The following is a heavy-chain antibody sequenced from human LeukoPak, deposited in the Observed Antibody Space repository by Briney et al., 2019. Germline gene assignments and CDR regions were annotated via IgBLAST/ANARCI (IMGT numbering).Heavy chain of an antibody. J-gene: IGHJ4*02. V-gene: IGHV4-39*01. D-gene: IGHD1-26*01. CDR1: GDSISTSSDY. CDR2: IYYSEST. CDR3: ARNLVGAFDS. Sequence: PSETLSLTCTVSGDSISTSSDYWGWVRQPPGKGLEWIATIYYSESTYYNPSLKSRVTISVDTSKNQFSMKLSSVTAADTAVFYCARNLVGAFDSWGQGTLVTVSS.